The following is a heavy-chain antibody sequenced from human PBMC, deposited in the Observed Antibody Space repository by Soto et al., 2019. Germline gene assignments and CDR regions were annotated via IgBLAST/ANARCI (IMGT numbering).Heavy chain of an antibody. CDR1: GFTFSGYW. Sequence: EVQLVESGGGLVQPGGSLRLSCAGSGFTFSGYWMHWVRQAPGKGPVWVSRLNPNGTFTTNADSVKGRFTISRDNAKNTVYLQMNSLRDDDTAVYYCARGGTSTTYWCLFYKWGQGTLVTVSS. D-gene: IGHD2-8*02. CDR2: LNPNGTFT. J-gene: IGHJ4*02. CDR3: ARGGTSTTYWCLFYK. V-gene: IGHV3-74*01.